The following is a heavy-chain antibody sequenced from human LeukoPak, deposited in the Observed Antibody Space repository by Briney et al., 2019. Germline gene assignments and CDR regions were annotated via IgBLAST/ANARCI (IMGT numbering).Heavy chain of an antibody. V-gene: IGHV3-74*01. CDR1: GFSLNGHW. CDR2: VNSDGTNT. CDR3: ARAVTGSRNAFDI. D-gene: IGHD4-11*01. Sequence: GGSLRLSCAASGFSLNGHWMHWVRQAPGKGLVWVSRVNSDGTNTNYADSVKGRLTISRDNAKNILYPQMNSLRAEDTSVYYCARAVTGSRNAFDIWGQGTMVTVSS. J-gene: IGHJ3*02.